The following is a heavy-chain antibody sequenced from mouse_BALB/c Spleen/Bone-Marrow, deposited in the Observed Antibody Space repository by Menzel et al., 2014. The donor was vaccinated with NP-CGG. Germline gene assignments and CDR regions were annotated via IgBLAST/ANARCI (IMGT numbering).Heavy chain of an antibody. V-gene: IGHV1S22*01. J-gene: IGHJ2*01. CDR1: GYTFTSYW. D-gene: IGHD1-2*01. CDR3: TPRLRY. CDR2: IYPGSGST. Sequence: LQQPGSELVRPGASVKLSCKASGYTFTSYWMHWVKQRPGQGLEWIGNIYPGSGSTNYDEKFKSKATLTVDTSSSTAYMQLSSLTSEDSAVYYCTPRLRYWGQVTTLTVSS.